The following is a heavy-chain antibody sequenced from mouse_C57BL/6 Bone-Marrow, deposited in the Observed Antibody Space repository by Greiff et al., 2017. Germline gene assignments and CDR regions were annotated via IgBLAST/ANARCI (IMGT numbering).Heavy chain of an antibody. CDR3: AREGFYSNYGAY. CDR1: GYTFTSYW. V-gene: IGHV1-53*01. D-gene: IGHD2-5*01. Sequence: VQLQQPGTELAKPSASVKLSCKASGYTFTSYWLHWVQQRPGQGLEWIGNINPSNGGTNYNEKFKSKATLTVDKSSSTAYRQLSSLTSEDSAVYYCAREGFYSNYGAYWGQGTLVTVSA. CDR2: INPSNGGT. J-gene: IGHJ3*01.